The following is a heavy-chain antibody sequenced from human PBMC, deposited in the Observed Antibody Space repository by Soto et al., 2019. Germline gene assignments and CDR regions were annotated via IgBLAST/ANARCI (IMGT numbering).Heavy chain of an antibody. V-gene: IGHV4-59*08. D-gene: IGHD3-10*01. CDR2: IYYSGST. CDR3: ASYYGSGQNNWFDP. Sequence: PSETLSLTCTVSGGSISSYYWSWIRQPPGKGLEWIGYIYYSGSTNYNPSLKSRVTISVDTSKNQFSLKLSSVTAADTAVYYCASYYGSGQNNWFDPWGQGTLVTVSS. J-gene: IGHJ5*02. CDR1: GGSISSYY.